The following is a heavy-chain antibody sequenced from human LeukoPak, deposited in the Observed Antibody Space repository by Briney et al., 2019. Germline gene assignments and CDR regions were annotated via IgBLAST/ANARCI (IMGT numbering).Heavy chain of an antibody. V-gene: IGHV3-48*03. Sequence: TGGSLRLSCAASGFSFSSYEMNWVRQAPGKGLEWVSNISPSGSTKYYADSVKGRFTVSRDNAKNSLYLQMNSLRAGDTGVYYCTKLAVASADSWSQGTLVTVSS. CDR1: GFSFSSYE. CDR3: TKLAVASADS. D-gene: IGHD6-19*01. CDR2: ISPSGSTK. J-gene: IGHJ4*02.